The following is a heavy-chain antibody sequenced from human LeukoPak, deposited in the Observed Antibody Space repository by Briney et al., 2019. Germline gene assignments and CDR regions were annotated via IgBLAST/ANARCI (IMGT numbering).Heavy chain of an antibody. V-gene: IGHV4-59*08. CDR3: ARHFYGRLGSGYDY. D-gene: IGHD6-19*01. Sequence: SETLSLTCTVSGGSITSYYWSWIRQPPGKGLEWIGYIYYSGSTNYNPSLKSRVTISVDTSKNHFSLKLSSVTAADTAVYYCARHFYGRLGSGYDYWGQGTLVTVSS. J-gene: IGHJ4*02. CDR2: IYYSGST. CDR1: GGSITSYY.